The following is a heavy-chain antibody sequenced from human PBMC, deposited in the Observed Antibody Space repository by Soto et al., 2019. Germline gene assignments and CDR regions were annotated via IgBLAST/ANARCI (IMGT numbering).Heavy chain of an antibody. Sequence: ASLKVSCKATGYTFTGYYMHWVRQAPGQGLEWMGWINPNSGGTNYAQKFQGWVTMTRGTSISTAYMELSRLRSDDTAVYYCAIHYYYYGIDVWGQGTTVTVSS. J-gene: IGHJ6*02. CDR3: AIHYYYYGIDV. CDR1: GYTFTGYY. CDR2: INPNSGGT. V-gene: IGHV1-2*04.